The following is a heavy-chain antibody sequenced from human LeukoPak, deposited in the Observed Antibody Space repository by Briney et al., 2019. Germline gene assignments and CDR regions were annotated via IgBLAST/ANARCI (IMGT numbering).Heavy chain of an antibody. CDR3: ARGQGTVTTH. V-gene: IGHV4-34*01. CDR1: GGSFSGYY. CDR2: INHSGNA. J-gene: IGHJ4*02. D-gene: IGHD4-17*01. Sequence: SETLSLTCAVSGGSFSGYYWTWIRQPPGKGLEWIGEINHSGNANYNPSLKSRVTISLDMSENHFSLKLTSVTAADTAVYYCARGQGTVTTHWGQGALVTVSS.